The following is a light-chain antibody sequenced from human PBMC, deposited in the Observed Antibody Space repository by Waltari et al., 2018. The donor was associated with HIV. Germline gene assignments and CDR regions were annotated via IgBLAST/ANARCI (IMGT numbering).Light chain of an antibody. V-gene: IGKV1-9*01. J-gene: IGKJ4*01. CDR1: QGINTY. Sequence: DIQLTQSPSFLSASVGDRVTITCRASQGINTYLAWYQQRPGKAPQLLVYSASTLDRGAPSTFSGSGSGTEFTLTINTLQPEDVATYYCQQLYSFPVTFGGGTKVE. CDR2: SAS. CDR3: QQLYSFPVT.